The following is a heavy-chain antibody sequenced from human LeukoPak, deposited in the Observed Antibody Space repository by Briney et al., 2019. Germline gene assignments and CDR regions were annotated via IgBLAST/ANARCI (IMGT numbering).Heavy chain of an antibody. CDR1: GFTFRTYG. CDR2: INSNSDTV. J-gene: IGHJ4*02. CDR3: ARDSDYDFWSGYYYDY. D-gene: IGHD3-3*01. Sequence: SGGSLRLSCAASGFTFRTYGMNWVRQAPGKGLEWISYINSNSDTVHYSNSVKGRFTISRDNAKNSLYLQMNNLRAEDTAVYYCARDSDYDFWSGYYYDYWGQGTLVTVSS. V-gene: IGHV3-48*01.